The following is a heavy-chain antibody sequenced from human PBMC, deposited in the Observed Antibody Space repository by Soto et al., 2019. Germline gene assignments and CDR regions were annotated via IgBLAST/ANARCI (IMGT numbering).Heavy chain of an antibody. CDR3: ARGGGSMATINYYYYGMDV. J-gene: IGHJ6*02. D-gene: IGHD5-12*01. V-gene: IGHV1-69*13. CDR1: GGTFSSYA. CDR2: IIPIFGTA. Sequence: GASVKVSCKASGGTFSSYAISWVRQAPGQGLEWMGGIIPIFGTANYAQKFQGRVTITADESTSTAYMELSSPRSEDTAVYYCARGGGSMATINYYYYGMDVWGQGTTVTVSS.